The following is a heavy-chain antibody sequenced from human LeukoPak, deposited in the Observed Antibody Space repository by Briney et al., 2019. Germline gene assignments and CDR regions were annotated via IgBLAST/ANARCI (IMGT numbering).Heavy chain of an antibody. CDR3: ARGGRGYCTSSSGYFDY. CDR1: GDSVSSAA. D-gene: IGHD2-2*01. J-gene: IGHJ4*02. V-gene: IGHV6-1*01. CDR2: TYYRAKWYN. Sequence: SQTLSLTCAISGDSVSSAAWNWIRQSPSRGLEWLGRTYYRAKWYNDYAVSVKSRITINPDTSKNQFSLHLNSVTPEDTAVYYCARGGRGYCTSSSGYFDYWGQGTLVTVSS.